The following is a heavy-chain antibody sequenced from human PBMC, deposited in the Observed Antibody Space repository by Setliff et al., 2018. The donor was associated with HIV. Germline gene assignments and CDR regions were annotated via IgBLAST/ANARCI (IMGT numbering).Heavy chain of an antibody. V-gene: IGHV4-38-2*02. CDR3: ARDPYGITTRDWYFDL. Sequence: SETLSLTCTVSGYSISSGYYWGWIRQPPGKGLEWIGSIYHSGSTYYNPFRKSRVTISVDTSKNQFSLKLSSVTAADTAVYYCARDPYGITTRDWYFDLWGRGTLVTVSS. J-gene: IGHJ2*01. CDR2: IYHSGST. D-gene: IGHD3-10*01. CDR1: GYSISSGYY.